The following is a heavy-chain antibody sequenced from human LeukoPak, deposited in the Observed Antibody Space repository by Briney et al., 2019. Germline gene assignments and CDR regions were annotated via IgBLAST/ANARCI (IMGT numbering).Heavy chain of an antibody. Sequence: PGGSLRLSCAASGFTFSSYAMSWVRQAPGKGLEWVSAISGSGGSTYYADSVKGRFTISRDNSKNTLYLQMNSLRAEDTAVYYCAKDEGPGYYDSSGYWNYWGQGTLVTVSS. CDR2: ISGSGGST. V-gene: IGHV3-23*01. D-gene: IGHD3-22*01. CDR3: AKDEGPGYYDSSGYWNY. CDR1: GFTFSSYA. J-gene: IGHJ4*02.